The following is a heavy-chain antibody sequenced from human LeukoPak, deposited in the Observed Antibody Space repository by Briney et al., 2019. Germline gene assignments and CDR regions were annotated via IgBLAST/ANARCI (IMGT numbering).Heavy chain of an antibody. CDR2: ISGSGGST. V-gene: IGHV3-23*01. Sequence: PGASLRLSCAASGFTFSSYAMSWVRQAPGKGLEWVSAISGSGGSTYYADSVKGRFTISRDNSKNTLYLQMNSLRAEDTAVYYCAKHGQQAMIVVVIPYYLDYWGQGTLVTVSS. D-gene: IGHD3-22*01. CDR3: AKHGQQAMIVVVIPYYLDY. CDR1: GFTFSSYA. J-gene: IGHJ4*02.